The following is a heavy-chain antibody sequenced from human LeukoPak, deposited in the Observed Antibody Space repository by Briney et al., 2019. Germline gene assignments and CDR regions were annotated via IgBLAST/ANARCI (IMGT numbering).Heavy chain of an antibody. CDR2: INHSGDT. Sequence: SETLSLTCAVYGGSFSGYYWNWIRQPPGQGLEWIGQINHSGDTNYNPSLKSRVTISVDTSKNQFSLKLNSVTAADTAVYYCARDSDYGSGNYYPLYWGQGTRVTVSS. CDR3: ARDSDYGSGNYYPLY. V-gene: IGHV4-34*01. D-gene: IGHD3-10*01. J-gene: IGHJ4*02. CDR1: GGSFSGYY.